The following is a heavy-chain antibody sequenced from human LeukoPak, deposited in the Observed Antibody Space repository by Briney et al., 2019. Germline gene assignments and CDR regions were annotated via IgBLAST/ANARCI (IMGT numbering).Heavy chain of an antibody. CDR2: ISWNSGSI. V-gene: IGHV3-9*01. J-gene: IGHJ4*02. Sequence: GGSLRLSCAASGFTFDDYAMHWVRQAPGKGLEWVSGISWNSGSIGYADSVKGRFTNSRDNAKNSLYLQMNSLRAEDTALYYCAKDIASQMAGELDYWGQGTLVTVSS. D-gene: IGHD5-24*01. CDR1: GFTFDDYA. CDR3: AKDIASQMAGELDY.